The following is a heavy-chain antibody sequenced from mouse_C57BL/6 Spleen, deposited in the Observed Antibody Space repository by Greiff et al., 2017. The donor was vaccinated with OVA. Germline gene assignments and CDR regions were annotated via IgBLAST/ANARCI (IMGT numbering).Heavy chain of an antibody. J-gene: IGHJ2*01. CDR2: ISSGGDYI. CDR1: GFTFSSYA. D-gene: IGHD1-1*02. V-gene: IGHV5-9-1*02. Sequence: EVMLVESGEGLVKPGGSLKLSCAASGFTFSSYAMSWVRQTPEKRLEWVAYISSGGDYIYYADTVKGRFTISRDNARNTLYLQMSSLKSEDTAMYYCTRDGGLDYFDYWGQGTTLTVSS. CDR3: TRDGGLDYFDY.